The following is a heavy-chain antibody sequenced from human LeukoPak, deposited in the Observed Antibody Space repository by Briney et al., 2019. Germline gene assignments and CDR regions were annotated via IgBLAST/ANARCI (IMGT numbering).Heavy chain of an antibody. J-gene: IGHJ4*02. V-gene: IGHV3-30*02. D-gene: IGHD6-6*01. CDR3: AKDRGIAARYFDY. CDR1: GFTFSSYG. CDR2: IRYDGSNK. Sequence: GGSLRLSCAASGFTFSSYGMHWVRQAPGKGLEWVAFIRYDGSNKYYADSVKGRFTISRDNSKNTLYLQMNSLRAEDTAVYYCAKDRGIAARYFDYWGQGTLVTVSS.